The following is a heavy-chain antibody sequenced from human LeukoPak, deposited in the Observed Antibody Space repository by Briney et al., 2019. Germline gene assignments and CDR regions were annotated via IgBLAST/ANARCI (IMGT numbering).Heavy chain of an antibody. CDR1: GGSISSYY. CDR2: IYYSGST. Sequence: PSETLSLTCTVSGGSISSYYWSWIRQPPGKGLEWIGYIYYSGSTNYNPSLKSRVPISVDTSNNQFSLKLSSVTAADTAVYYCARLSAAAGLDAFDIWGQGTMVTVSS. V-gene: IGHV4-59*08. CDR3: ARLSAAAGLDAFDI. J-gene: IGHJ3*02. D-gene: IGHD6-13*01.